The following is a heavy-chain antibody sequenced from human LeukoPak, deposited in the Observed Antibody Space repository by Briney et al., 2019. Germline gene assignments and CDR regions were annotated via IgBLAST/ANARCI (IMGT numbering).Heavy chain of an antibody. CDR2: IYADASDT. CDR1: GYSLTTYW. CDR3: VRQRGASGTINHFDP. Sequence: GEPLQISCKTSGYSLTTYWIGWGRQMPGAGVEWVVAIYADASDTRYSPSFQGQVVTSADRSIRTAYLQWNTLKTSDTAMYYCVRQRGASGTINHFDPWGQGTLVTVSS. D-gene: IGHD3-10*01. J-gene: IGHJ5*02. V-gene: IGHV5-51*01.